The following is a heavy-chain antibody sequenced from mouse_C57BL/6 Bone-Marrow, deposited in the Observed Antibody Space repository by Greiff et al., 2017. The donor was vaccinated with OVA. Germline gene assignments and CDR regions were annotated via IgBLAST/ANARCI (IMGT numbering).Heavy chain of an antibody. CDR1: GYAFSSSW. J-gene: IGHJ2*01. V-gene: IGHV1-82*01. D-gene: IGHD1-1*02. CDR3: ARGGSPDY. CDR2: IYPGDGDT. Sequence: QVHVQQSGPELVKPGASVKISCKASGYAFSSSWMNWVKQRPGKGLEWIGRIYPGDGDTNYNGKFKGKATLTADKSSSTAYMQLSSLTSEDSAVYCCARGGSPDYWGQGTTLTVSA.